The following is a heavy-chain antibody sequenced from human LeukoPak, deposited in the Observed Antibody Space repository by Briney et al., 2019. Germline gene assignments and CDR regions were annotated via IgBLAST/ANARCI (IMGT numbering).Heavy chain of an antibody. V-gene: IGHV3-11*01. J-gene: IGHJ6*02. CDR3: ARDAGHQLSRRNYYAMDV. CDR1: GFTLSDYY. CDR2: ISSSGSTI. D-gene: IGHD2-2*01. Sequence: GGSLRLSCAASGFTLSDYYMSWIRQAPGKGLEWVSYISSSGSTIYYADSVKGRFTISRDNAKNSLYLQMNSLRAEDTAVYYCARDAGHQLSRRNYYAMDVWGQGTAVTVSS.